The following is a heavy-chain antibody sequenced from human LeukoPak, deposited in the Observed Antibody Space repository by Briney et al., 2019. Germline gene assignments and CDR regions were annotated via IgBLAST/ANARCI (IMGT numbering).Heavy chain of an antibody. D-gene: IGHD1-26*01. CDR1: GFTFSSYE. CDR2: ISSSSSYI. Sequence: PGGSLRLSCAASGFTFSSYEMNWVRQAPGKGLEWVSSISSSSSYIYYADSVKGRFTISRDNAKNSLYLQMNSLRAEDTAVYYCARVSSGSYFPWGQGTLVTVSS. V-gene: IGHV3-21*01. J-gene: IGHJ5*02. CDR3: ARVSSGSYFP.